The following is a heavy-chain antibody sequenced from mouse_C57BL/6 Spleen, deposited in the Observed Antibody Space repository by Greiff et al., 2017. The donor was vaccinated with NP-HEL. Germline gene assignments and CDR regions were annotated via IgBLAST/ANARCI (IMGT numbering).Heavy chain of an antibody. Sequence: EVKLVESGGGLVQPGGSLSLSCAASGFTFTDYYMSWVRQPPGKALEWLGFIRNKANGYTTEYSASVKGRFTISRDNSQSILYLQMNALRAEDSATYYCARYNDYVKDYWGQGTTLTVSS. CDR3: ARYNDYVKDY. J-gene: IGHJ2*01. D-gene: IGHD2-4*01. CDR2: IRNKANGYTT. V-gene: IGHV7-3*01. CDR1: GFTFTDYY.